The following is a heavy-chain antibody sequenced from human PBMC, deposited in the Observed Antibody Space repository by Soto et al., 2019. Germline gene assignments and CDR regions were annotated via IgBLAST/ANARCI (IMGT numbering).Heavy chain of an antibody. D-gene: IGHD2-2*01. Sequence: GESLKISCKVSGYIFTTYWIGWVRQMPGKGLEWMGVIYPGDSDTRYSPSFQGKVTITADKSLTTAYLQWRSLKASDTAMYYCARGYCTTTICDPWFDPWGQGTLVTVSS. CDR2: IYPGDSDT. J-gene: IGHJ5*02. V-gene: IGHV5-51*01. CDR1: GYIFTTYW. CDR3: ARGYCTTTICDPWFDP.